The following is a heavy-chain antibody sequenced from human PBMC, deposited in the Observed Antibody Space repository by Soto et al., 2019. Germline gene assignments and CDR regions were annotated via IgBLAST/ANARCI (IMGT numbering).Heavy chain of an antibody. CDR2: IYPGDSDT. CDR1: GYSFTSYW. J-gene: IGHJ6*02. D-gene: IGHD6-13*01. CDR3: AILIAAADDYYYYGMDV. Sequence: GESLKISCKGSGYSFTSYWIGWVRQMPGKGLEWMGIIYPGDSDTRYSPSFQGQVTISADKSISTAYLQWSSLKASDTAMYYCAILIAAADDYYYYGMDVWGQGTTVTVSS. V-gene: IGHV5-51*01.